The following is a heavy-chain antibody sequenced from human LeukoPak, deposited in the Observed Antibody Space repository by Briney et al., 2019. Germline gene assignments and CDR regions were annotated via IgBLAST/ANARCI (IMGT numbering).Heavy chain of an antibody. CDR3: ARLTNRYFDL. Sequence: SETLSLTCTVSGGSISSSSYYWSWIRQPPGKGLEWTGSIYYSGSTYYNPSLKSRVTISVDTSKNQFSLKLSFVTAADTAVYYCARLTNRYFDLWGRGTLVTVSS. J-gene: IGHJ2*01. CDR2: IYYSGST. CDR1: GGSISSSSYY. V-gene: IGHV4-39*01.